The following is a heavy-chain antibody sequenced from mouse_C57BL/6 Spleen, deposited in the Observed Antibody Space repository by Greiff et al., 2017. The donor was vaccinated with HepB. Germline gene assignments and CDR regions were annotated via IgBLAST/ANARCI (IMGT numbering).Heavy chain of an antibody. CDR3: ARRDDGYYYFDY. D-gene: IGHD2-3*01. V-gene: IGHV5-4*03. Sequence: EVKVVESGGGLVKPGGSLKLSCAASGFTFSSYAMSWVRQTPEKRLEWVATISDGGSYTYYPDNVKGRFTISRDNAKNNLYLQMSHLKSEDTAMYYCARRDDGYYYFDYWGQGTTLTVSS. CDR2: ISDGGSYT. J-gene: IGHJ2*01. CDR1: GFTFSSYA.